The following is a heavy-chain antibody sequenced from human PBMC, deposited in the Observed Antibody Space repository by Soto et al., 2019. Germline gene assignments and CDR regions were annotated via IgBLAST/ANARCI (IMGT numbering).Heavy chain of an antibody. CDR1: GGSISSGDYY. D-gene: IGHD3-22*01. V-gene: IGHV4-31*03. CDR3: ARRDRSGFSYWLDT. J-gene: IGHJ5*02. Sequence: QVQLQESGPGLVKPSQTLPLTCTVSGGSISSGDYYWSWIRQHPGKGLEWIGTIYFSGTTYYNPSLKSRVTISVDTSKNQFSLNLSSVTAADTAVYYCARRDRSGFSYWLDTWGQGTLVTVSS. CDR2: IYFSGTT.